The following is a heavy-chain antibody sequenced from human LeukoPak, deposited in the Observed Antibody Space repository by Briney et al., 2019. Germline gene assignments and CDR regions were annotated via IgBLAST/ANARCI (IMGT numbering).Heavy chain of an antibody. CDR3: AREGVAVSARPFYYYYMDV. V-gene: IGHV3-7*01. Sequence: PGGSLGLSCAASGFTFSSYWMSWVRQAPGKGLEWVANIKQDGSEKYYVDSVKGRFTISRDNAKNSLYLQMNSLRAEDTAVYYCAREGVAVSARPFYYYYMDVWGKGTTVTISS. J-gene: IGHJ6*03. CDR2: IKQDGSEK. CDR1: GFTFSSYW. D-gene: IGHD2-2*02.